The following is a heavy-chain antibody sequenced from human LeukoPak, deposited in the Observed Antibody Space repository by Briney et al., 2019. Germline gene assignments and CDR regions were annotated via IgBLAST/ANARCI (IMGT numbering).Heavy chain of an antibody. V-gene: IGHV4-34*01. Sequence: SETLSLTCAVYGGSFSGYYWSWIRQPPGKGLEWIGEINHSGSTNYNPSLKSRVTISVDTSKNQFSLKLSSVTAADTAVYYCARGSWYASYWGQGTLVTVSS. D-gene: IGHD6-13*01. CDR2: INHSGST. CDR1: GGSFSGYY. J-gene: IGHJ4*02. CDR3: ARGSWYASY.